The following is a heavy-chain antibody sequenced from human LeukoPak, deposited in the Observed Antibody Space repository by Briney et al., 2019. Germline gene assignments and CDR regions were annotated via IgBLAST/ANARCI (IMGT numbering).Heavy chain of an antibody. CDR1: GFAFGSYA. CDR2: IFGSGGSA. Sequence: GSLRLSCTASGFAFGSYAMYWVRQAPGKGLGWVSGIFGSGGSAHYADSVKGRFTVSRDNSKNTVYLEMNSLGVEDTAVYYCAKTTVGYSSGRFPGWPADYWGQGTLVTVSS. V-gene: IGHV3-23*01. D-gene: IGHD2-15*01. J-gene: IGHJ4*02. CDR3: AKTTVGYSSGRFPGWPADY.